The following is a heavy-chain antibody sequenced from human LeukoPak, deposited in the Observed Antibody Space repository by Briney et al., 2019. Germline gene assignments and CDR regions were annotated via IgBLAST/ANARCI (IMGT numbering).Heavy chain of an antibody. V-gene: IGHV3-48*04. CDR3: AELGITMIGGV. CDR2: ISGFGGTI. D-gene: IGHD3-10*02. Sequence: PGGSLRLSCAASGFTFSTYGMSWVRQAPGKGLEWVSGISGFGGTIYYADSVKGRFTISRDNAKNSLYLQMNSLRAEDTAVYYCAELGITMIGGVWGKGTTVTISS. J-gene: IGHJ6*04. CDR1: GFTFSTYG.